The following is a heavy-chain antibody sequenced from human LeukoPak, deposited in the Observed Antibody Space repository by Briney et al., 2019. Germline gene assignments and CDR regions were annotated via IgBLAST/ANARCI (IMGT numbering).Heavy chain of an antibody. CDR2: ISSSSSYI. CDR3: ARVGDRSGNGYSH. V-gene: IGHV3-21*01. J-gene: IGHJ4*02. Sequence: GGSLRLSCAASGFTFSSYSMNWVRQAPGKGLEWVSSISSSSSYIYYADSVKGRFTISRDNAKNSLYLQMSSLRAEDTAVYYCARVGDRSGNGYSHWGQGTLVTVSS. D-gene: IGHD2-2*03. CDR1: GFTFSSYS.